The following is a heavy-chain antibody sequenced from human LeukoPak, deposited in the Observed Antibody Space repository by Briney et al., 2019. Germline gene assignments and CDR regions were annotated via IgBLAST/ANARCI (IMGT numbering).Heavy chain of an antibody. D-gene: IGHD6-19*01. J-gene: IGHJ4*02. CDR3: AREGAGEQWLANDYYFDY. V-gene: IGHV4-59*01. Sequence: SETLSLTCTVSGGSISSYYWSWIRQPPGKGLEWIGYIYYSGSTNYNPSLKSRVTISVDTSKNQFSLKLSSVTAADTAVYYCAREGAGEQWLANDYYFDYWGQGTLVTVSS. CDR1: GGSISSYY. CDR2: IYYSGST.